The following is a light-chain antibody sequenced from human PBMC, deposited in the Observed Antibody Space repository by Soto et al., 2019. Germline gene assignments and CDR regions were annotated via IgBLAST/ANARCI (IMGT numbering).Light chain of an antibody. CDR2: DVS. Sequence: DIQMTQSPSTPSSSLGDRVIITCRASQTVERWMAWYQQKPGKAPKLLISDVSTLERGVPSRFSGSGSATEFTLTISGLKTDDFATYYCQQYKDYVYTFGQGTKVDIK. CDR1: QTVERW. CDR3: QQYKDYVYT. J-gene: IGKJ2*01. V-gene: IGKV1-5*01.